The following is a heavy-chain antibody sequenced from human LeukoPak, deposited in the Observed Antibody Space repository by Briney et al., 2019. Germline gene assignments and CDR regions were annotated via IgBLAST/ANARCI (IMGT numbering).Heavy chain of an antibody. J-gene: IGHJ5*02. V-gene: IGHV1-2*07. CDR1: GYTFIHNY. Sequence: ASVKVSCKASGYTFIHNYIHWVRQAPGQGLEWMGWINPNNPATRTSHKFQGRVTMTSDSSISTVYLELNGLKADDTAVYFCARVRDFSNSPFNWFDAWGQGTLVTVSS. CDR2: INPNNPAT. D-gene: IGHD2-21*02. CDR3: ARVRDFSNSPFNWFDA.